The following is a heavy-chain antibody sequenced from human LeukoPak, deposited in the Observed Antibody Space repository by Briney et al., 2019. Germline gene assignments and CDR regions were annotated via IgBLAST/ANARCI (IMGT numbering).Heavy chain of an antibody. J-gene: IGHJ4*02. CDR2: ISSSGSTI. Sequence: PGGSLRLSCSASGFTFSSYEMNWLRQAPGKGLEWVLYISSSGSTIYYADSVKGRFTISRDNAKNSLELQMHSLRAADTAVYYCVRVGSSGWFGPYYFDYWGQGTLVPVSS. V-gene: IGHV3-48*03. D-gene: IGHD6-6*01. CDR3: VRVGSSGWFGPYYFDY. CDR1: GFTFSSYE.